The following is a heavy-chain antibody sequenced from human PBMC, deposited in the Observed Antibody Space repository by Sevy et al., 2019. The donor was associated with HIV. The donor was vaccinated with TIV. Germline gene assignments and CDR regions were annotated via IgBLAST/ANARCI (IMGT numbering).Heavy chain of an antibody. CDR1: GYTFTDEY. CDR2: IFPNSGVT. J-gene: IGHJ6*02. Sequence: ASVKVSCKASGYTFTDEYLHWVRQAPGQGLEWIGRIFPNSGVTKSAQRFRGRVTMTRDTSISTAYMELSGLRSDDTAVYYCARDVGGGTTNSGLDVWGQGTTVTVSS. D-gene: IGHD1-7*01. CDR3: ARDVGGGTTNSGLDV. V-gene: IGHV1-2*06.